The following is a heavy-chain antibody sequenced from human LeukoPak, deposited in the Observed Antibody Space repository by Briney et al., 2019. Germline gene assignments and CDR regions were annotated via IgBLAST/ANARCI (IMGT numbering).Heavy chain of an antibody. D-gene: IGHD2-21*02. CDR3: ARGHIVVVTADNYYYGMDV. J-gene: IGHJ6*02. Sequence: ASVKVSCKASGYXFTSYGISWVRQAPGQGLEWMGWISAYDGNTNYAQKLQGRVTMTTDTSTSTAYMELRSLRSDDTAVYYCARGHIVVVTADNYYYGMDVWGQGSTVTVSS. V-gene: IGHV1-18*01. CDR1: GYXFTSYG. CDR2: ISAYDGNT.